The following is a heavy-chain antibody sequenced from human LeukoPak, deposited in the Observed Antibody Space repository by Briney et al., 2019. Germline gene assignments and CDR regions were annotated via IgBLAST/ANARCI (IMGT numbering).Heavy chain of an antibody. D-gene: IGHD3-3*01. J-gene: IGHJ4*02. V-gene: IGHV1-3*01. Sequence: GASVKVSRKASGYTFTSYAMRWVRQAPGQRLEWMGWINAGNGNTEYSQKFQGRVTITRDTSASTAYMELSSLRSEDTAVYYCAREHVRFLEGFDYWGQGTLVTVSS. CDR2: INAGNGNT. CDR3: AREHVRFLEGFDY. CDR1: GYTFTSYA.